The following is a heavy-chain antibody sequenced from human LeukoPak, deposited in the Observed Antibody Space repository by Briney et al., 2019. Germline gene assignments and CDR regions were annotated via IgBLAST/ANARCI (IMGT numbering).Heavy chain of an antibody. Sequence: VASVKVSCKPSVYTFTTYSLAWVRQAPGQSLEWMGWISVNNGGTNYAQSFQDRVTLTRDTSTNTAYLELRSLRSDDTAIIYCATATQPRGYFLHWGQGTLVTVSS. CDR2: ISVNNGGT. CDR3: ATATQPRGYFLH. J-gene: IGHJ1*01. V-gene: IGHV1-18*01. CDR1: VYTFTTYS. D-gene: IGHD2-2*01.